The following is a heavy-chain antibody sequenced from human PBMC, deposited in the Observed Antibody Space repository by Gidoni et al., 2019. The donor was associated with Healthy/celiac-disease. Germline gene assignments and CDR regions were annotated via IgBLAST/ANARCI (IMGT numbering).Heavy chain of an antibody. D-gene: IGHD3-9*01. Sequence: QVQLVESGGGVVQPGSALRLYCAASVFNFSSHGMHWVRQAPGKGLEWEEVKWYDGMNKYDADSVKGRFTISRDNSKNTLYRQMNSLRAEDTAVYYCARGYDILTGYYSPRDQYFQHWGQGTLVTVSS. V-gene: IGHV3-33*01. J-gene: IGHJ1*01. CDR3: ARGYDILTGYYSPRDQYFQH. CDR2: KWYDGMNK. CDR1: VFNFSSHG.